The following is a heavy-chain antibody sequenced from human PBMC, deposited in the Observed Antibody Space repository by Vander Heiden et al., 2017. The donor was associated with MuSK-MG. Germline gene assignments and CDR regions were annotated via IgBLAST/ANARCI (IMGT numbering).Heavy chain of an antibody. V-gene: IGHV3-30*18. Sequence: QVQLVESGGGVVQPVRSLRLSCAASGFTFSSYGMHWVRQAPGKGLEWVAVISYDGSKKYYAESVKGRFTSSRDNAKNTLYLQMNSLRAEDTAVYYCAKDRGGTMVRGVPHLDYWGQGTLVTVSS. J-gene: IGHJ4*02. D-gene: IGHD3-10*01. CDR1: GFTFSSYG. CDR2: ISYDGSKK. CDR3: AKDRGGTMVRGVPHLDY.